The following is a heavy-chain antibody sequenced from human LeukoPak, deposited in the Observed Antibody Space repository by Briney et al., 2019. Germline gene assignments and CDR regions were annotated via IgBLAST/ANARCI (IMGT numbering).Heavy chain of an antibody. V-gene: IGHV1-69*05. D-gene: IGHD3-3*01. J-gene: IGHJ4*02. CDR2: IIPIFGTA. CDR1: GGTFSSYA. Sequence: SVKASCKASGGTFSSYAISWVRQAPGQGLEWMGGIIPIFGTANYAQKFQGGVTITTDESTSTAYMELSSLRSEDTAVYYCATGQGPYYDFWSGYYRVPFDYWGQGTLVTVSS. CDR3: ATGQGPYYDFWSGYYRVPFDY.